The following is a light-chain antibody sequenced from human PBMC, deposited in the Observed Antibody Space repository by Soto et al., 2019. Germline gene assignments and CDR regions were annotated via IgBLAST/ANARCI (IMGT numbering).Light chain of an antibody. CDR3: STYTTSSTRV. CDR2: EVS. Sequence: QSALIQPPSVSGSPGQSVTISCTGTSSDVGAFNYVSWYQQHPDKAPKLMIYEVSNRPSGVSNRFSGSKSVNTATLTISGLQTEDEADYYCSTYTTSSTRVFGTGTKVTDL. CDR1: SSDVGAFNY. V-gene: IGLV2-14*03. J-gene: IGLJ1*01.